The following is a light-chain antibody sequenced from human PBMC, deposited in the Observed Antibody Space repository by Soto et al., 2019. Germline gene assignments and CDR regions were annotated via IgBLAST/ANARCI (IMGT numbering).Light chain of an antibody. CDR1: QSISSW. V-gene: IGKV1-5*03. CDR3: QQYNSYLWT. Sequence: DIQMTQSLSTLSASVGDRVTSTCRASQSISSWLAWYQQKPGKAPKLLIYKASSLESGVPSRFSGSGSGTEFTLTISSLQPDDFATYYCQQYNSYLWTFGQGTKVDI. CDR2: KAS. J-gene: IGKJ1*01.